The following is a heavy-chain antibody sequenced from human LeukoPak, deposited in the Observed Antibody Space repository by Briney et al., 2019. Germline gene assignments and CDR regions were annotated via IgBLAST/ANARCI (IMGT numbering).Heavy chain of an antibody. Sequence: ASVKVSCKGSGYTFTSYDINWVRQATGQGLEWMGWMNPNSGNTGYAQKFQGRVTITRNTSISTAYMELSSLRSEDTAVYYCARGGDSSGYSIDYWGQGTLVTVSS. J-gene: IGHJ4*02. CDR3: ARGGDSSGYSIDY. CDR2: MNPNSGNT. CDR1: GYTFTSYD. D-gene: IGHD3-22*01. V-gene: IGHV1-8*03.